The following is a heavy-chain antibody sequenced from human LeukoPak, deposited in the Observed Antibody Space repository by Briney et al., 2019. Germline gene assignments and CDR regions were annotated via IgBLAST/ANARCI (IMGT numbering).Heavy chain of an antibody. J-gene: IGHJ4*02. CDR2: ISSSGSTI. CDR3: ARDLSRSPRDY. D-gene: IGHD2/OR15-2a*01. Sequence: GGSLRLSCAASGFTFSSYEMNWVRQAPGKGLEWVSYISSSGSTIYYADSVQGRFTISRDNAKNTLYLQMSSLGVDDTAVYYCARDLSRSPRDYWGQGTLVTVSS. CDR1: GFTFSSYE. V-gene: IGHV3-48*03.